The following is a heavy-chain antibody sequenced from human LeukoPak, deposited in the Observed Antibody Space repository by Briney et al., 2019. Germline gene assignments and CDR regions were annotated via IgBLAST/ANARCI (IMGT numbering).Heavy chain of an antibody. D-gene: IGHD3-3*01. J-gene: IGHJ4*02. CDR3: ARVGNYDFPFDY. V-gene: IGHV1-69*13. CDR1: GGTFSSYA. Sequence: SVKVSCKASGGTFSSYAISWVRQAPGQGLEWMGGIIPTFGTANYAQKFQGRVTITADESTSTAYMELSSLRSEDTAVYYCARVGNYDFPFDYWGQGTLVTVSS. CDR2: IIPTFGTA.